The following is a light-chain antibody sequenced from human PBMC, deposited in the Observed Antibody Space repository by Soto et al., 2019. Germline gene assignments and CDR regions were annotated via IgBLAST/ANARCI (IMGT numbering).Light chain of an antibody. CDR3: QVWDANSDHLL. CDR2: YDR. Sequence: SYELTQPPSVSVAPGRTASIPCGGDNIGTKSVHWYQQKPGQAPVLVIFYDRDRPSGIPERFSGSNSGKTATLTISGVEAGDEADYYCQVWDANSDHLLFGGGTKLTVL. J-gene: IGLJ2*01. V-gene: IGLV3-21*02. CDR1: NIGTKS.